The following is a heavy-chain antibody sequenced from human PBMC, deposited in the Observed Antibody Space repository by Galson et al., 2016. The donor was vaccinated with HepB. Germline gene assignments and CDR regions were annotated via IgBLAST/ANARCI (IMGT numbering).Heavy chain of an antibody. CDR1: GFTFTTFY. CDR3: ARRSSYLDY. V-gene: IGHV3-11*01. J-gene: IGHJ4*02. CDR2: ISSSGDTI. Sequence: SLRLSCAASGFTFTTFYMSWIRQAPGKGLEWISYISSSGDTIYYADSVKGRFTVSRDNAKDSLYLQMNSLSADDSAVYYCARRSSYLDYWGQGTLVTVSS. D-gene: IGHD1-26*01.